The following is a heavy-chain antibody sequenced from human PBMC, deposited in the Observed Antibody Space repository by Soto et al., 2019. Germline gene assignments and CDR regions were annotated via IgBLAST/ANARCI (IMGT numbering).Heavy chain of an antibody. D-gene: IGHD6-19*01. V-gene: IGHV3-30*18. CDR1: GFTFSSYG. CDR2: ISYDGSNK. Sequence: GGSLRLSCAASGFTFSSYGMHWVRQAPGKGLEWVAVISYDGSNKYYADSVKGRFTISRDNSKNTLYLQMNSLRAEDTAVYYCAKERVAGIDFLRYYGMDVWGQGTTVTVSS. CDR3: AKERVAGIDFLRYYGMDV. J-gene: IGHJ6*02.